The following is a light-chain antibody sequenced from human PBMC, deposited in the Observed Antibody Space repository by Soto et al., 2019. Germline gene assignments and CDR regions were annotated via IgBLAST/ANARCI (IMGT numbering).Light chain of an antibody. CDR2: EVS. Sequence: QSMLTQPASVSGSPGQSITISCTGTSSDVGGYNYVSWYQQHPGKAPKLMIYEVSNRPSGVSNRFSGSKSGNTASLTISGLQAEDEADYYCSSYTSSSTPYWVFGGGTKLTVL. J-gene: IGLJ3*02. CDR3: SSYTSSSTPYWV. V-gene: IGLV2-14*01. CDR1: SSDVGGYNY.